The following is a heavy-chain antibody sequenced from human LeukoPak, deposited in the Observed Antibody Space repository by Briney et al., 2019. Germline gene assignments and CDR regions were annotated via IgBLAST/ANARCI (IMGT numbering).Heavy chain of an antibody. Sequence: GGSLRLSCAASGFTFSSYGMHWIRQAPGKGLEWVANIKQDGSEKYYVDSVKGRLTVSRDNAKNALYLQMNSLRAEDTAVYYCAREASSGWKYWGQGTLVTVSS. J-gene: IGHJ4*02. CDR1: GFTFSSYG. V-gene: IGHV3-7*01. CDR2: IKQDGSEK. CDR3: AREASSGWKY. D-gene: IGHD6-19*01.